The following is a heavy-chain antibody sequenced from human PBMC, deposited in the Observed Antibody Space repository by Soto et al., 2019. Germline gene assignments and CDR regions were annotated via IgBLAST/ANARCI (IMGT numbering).Heavy chain of an antibody. CDR1: GGIFSTYA. D-gene: IGHD3-10*01. CDR3: ARDRDYYDSGNYYNRIDF. Sequence: QVQLVQSGAEVKKPGSSVKVSCKASGGIFSTYAISWLRQAPGQGLEWMGGIIPIFGTPNYAQRFQGRVTITENKSTSKAYMELSRLRSEDTAVYYCARDRDYYDSGNYYNRIDFWGQGTLVTVSS. J-gene: IGHJ4*02. V-gene: IGHV1-69*06. CDR2: IIPIFGTP.